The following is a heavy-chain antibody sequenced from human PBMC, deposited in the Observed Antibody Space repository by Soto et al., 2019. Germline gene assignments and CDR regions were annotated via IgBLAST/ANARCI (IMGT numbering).Heavy chain of an antibody. CDR3: ARYHDSTRLWYFDL. CDR2: IYTSGST. D-gene: IGHD3-22*01. CDR1: GGSISSYY. Sequence: QVQLQESGPGLVKPSETLSLTCTVSGGSISSYYWSWIRQPAGKGLEWIGRIYTSGSTNYNPSLKSRVTMSVDTSKNQFSLKLSSVTAADTSVYYCARYHDSTRLWYFDLWGRGTLVTVSS. V-gene: IGHV4-4*07. J-gene: IGHJ2*01.